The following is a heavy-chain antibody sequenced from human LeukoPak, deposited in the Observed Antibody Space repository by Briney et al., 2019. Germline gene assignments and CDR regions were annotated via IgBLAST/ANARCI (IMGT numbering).Heavy chain of an antibody. CDR1: GGSISSGSSY. V-gene: IGHV4-39*07. CDR3: ARGGLWT. J-gene: IGHJ5*02. D-gene: IGHD2-21*01. Sequence: SETLSLTCTLSGGSISSGSSYWAWIRQPPGKGLEWIGSIYYTGSTYYNPSLKSRVTISVDTSKNQFSLKLSSVTAADTAVYYCARGGLWTWGQGTLVTVSS. CDR2: IYYTGST.